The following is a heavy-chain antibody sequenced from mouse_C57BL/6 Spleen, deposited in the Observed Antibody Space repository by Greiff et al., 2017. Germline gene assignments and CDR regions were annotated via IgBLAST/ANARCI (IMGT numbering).Heavy chain of an antibody. CDR2: IYPGDGDT. V-gene: IGHV1-82*01. J-gene: IGHJ3*01. D-gene: IGHD2-3*01. CDR3: ARNGHDGYSPFAY. Sequence: VQLQQSGPELVKPGASVNISCKASGYAFSSSWMNWVKQRPGKGLEWIGRIYPGDGDTNYNGKFKGKATLTADKSSSTAYMQLSSLTSEDSAVYFCARNGHDGYSPFAYWGQGTLVTVSA. CDR1: GYAFSSSW.